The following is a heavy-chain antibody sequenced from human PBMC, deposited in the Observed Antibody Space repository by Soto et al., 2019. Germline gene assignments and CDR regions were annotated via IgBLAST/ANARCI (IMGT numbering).Heavy chain of an antibody. CDR3: ARSRVGYYDFWSGPEDAFDI. CDR2: MNPNSGNT. CDR1: GYTFTSYD. Sequence: ASVKVSCKASGYTFTSYDINSVRQATGQGLEWMGWMNPNSGNTGYAQKFQGRVSMTRNTSISTAYMELSSLRSEDTAVYYCARSRVGYYDFWSGPEDAFDIWGQGTMVTVSS. D-gene: IGHD3-3*01. V-gene: IGHV1-8*01. J-gene: IGHJ3*02.